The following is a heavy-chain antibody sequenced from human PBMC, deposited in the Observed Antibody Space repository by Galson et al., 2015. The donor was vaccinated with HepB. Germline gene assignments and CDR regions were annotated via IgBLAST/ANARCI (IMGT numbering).Heavy chain of an antibody. D-gene: IGHD6-13*01. CDR3: ARDREYWSSSWTPGFDP. J-gene: IGHJ5*02. Sequence: RAISGDSVSSNSAAWNWIRQSPSRGLEWLGRTYYRSKWYNDYAVSVKSRITINPDTSKNQFSLQLNSVTPEDTAVYYCARDREYWSSSWTPGFDPWGQGTLVTVSS. CDR1: GDSVSSNSAA. V-gene: IGHV6-1*01. CDR2: TYYRSKWYN.